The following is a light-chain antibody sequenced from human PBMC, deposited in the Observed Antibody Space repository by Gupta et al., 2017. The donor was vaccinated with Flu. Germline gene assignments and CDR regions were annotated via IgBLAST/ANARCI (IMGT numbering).Light chain of an antibody. CDR3: CSYAGAYTWV. V-gene: IGLV2-11*01. J-gene: IGLJ2*01. CDR1: SSDVGGYNY. CDR2: DVS. Sequence: SVTISCTGTSSDVGGYNYVSWCQQHPGKPPKLMIYDVSRRPSGVPDRFFGSKSGNTASLTISGLQAEDEADYYCCSYAGAYTWVFGGGTKLTVL.